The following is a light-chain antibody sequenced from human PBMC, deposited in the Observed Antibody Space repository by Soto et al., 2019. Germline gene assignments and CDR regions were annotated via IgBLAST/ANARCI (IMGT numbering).Light chain of an antibody. Sequence: DIQMTQSPSSVSASVGDRVTITCRASQDINNWLAWYQQKPGQAPKLLIYAASSLQSGVPSRFSGSGSGTDFPLTISSLQPEDFATYFCQQGSTSPLTFGGGTKVDI. V-gene: IGKV1-12*01. CDR3: QQGSTSPLT. CDR1: QDINNW. J-gene: IGKJ4*01. CDR2: AAS.